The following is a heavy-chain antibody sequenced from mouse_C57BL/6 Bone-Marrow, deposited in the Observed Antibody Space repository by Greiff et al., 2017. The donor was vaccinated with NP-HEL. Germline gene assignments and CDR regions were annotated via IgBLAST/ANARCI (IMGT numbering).Heavy chain of an antibody. V-gene: IGHV1-52*01. Sequence: QVQLQQSGAELVRPGSSVKLSCKASGYTFTSYWMHWVKQRTIQGLEWIGNIDPSDSETHYNQKFKDKATLTVDKSSSTAYMQLSSLTSVDSAVYYCARAPAYCSNWYFDVWGTGTTVTVSS. CDR3: ARAPAYCSNWYFDV. CDR1: GYTFTSYW. CDR2: IDPSDSET. D-gene: IGHD1-1*01. J-gene: IGHJ1*03.